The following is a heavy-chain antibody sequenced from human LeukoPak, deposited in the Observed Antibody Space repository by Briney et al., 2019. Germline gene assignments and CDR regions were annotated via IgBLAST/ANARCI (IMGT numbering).Heavy chain of an antibody. D-gene: IGHD2-15*01. CDR2: ISSGGSTI. CDR3: AGYCSGGSCNAAGY. V-gene: IGHV3-11*01. J-gene: IGHJ4*02. CDR1: GGSFSDYY. Sequence: LSLTCAVYGGSFSDYYMGWIRQAPGKGLEWVSYISSGGSTICYADSVKGRSTTSRDNARNSLYLQMNSLRAEDTAVYYCAGYCSGGSCNAAGYWGQGTLVTVSS.